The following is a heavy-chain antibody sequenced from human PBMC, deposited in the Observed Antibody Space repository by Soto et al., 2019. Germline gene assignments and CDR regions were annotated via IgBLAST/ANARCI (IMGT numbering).Heavy chain of an antibody. V-gene: IGHV4-61*01. CDR1: GVSVSSDYHH. D-gene: IGHD3-10*01. J-gene: IGHJ5*02. CDR3: AKLGPYGSESYSFRYNWIDP. Sequence: SETLSLTCAVSGVSVSSDYHHWSWIRQAPGKGLEWIGQMQSIGGTNYNPSLKSRLTISLDRSRNEFSLNLISVTAADTAAYHCAKLGPYGSESYSFRYNWIDPWGQGTLVTVSS. CDR2: MQSIGGT.